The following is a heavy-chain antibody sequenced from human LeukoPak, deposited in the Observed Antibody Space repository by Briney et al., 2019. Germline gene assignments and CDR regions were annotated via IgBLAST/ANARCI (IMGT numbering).Heavy chain of an antibody. V-gene: IGHV3-7*01. Sequence: GGSLRLTCVGSGFTFSRYWMSWVRQAPGKGLEWVANIKQDGSEKYYVDSVKGRFTISRDNAKNSLYLQMNSLRAEDTAVYYCARDIKLLWFGELFDYWGQGTLVTVSS. CDR1: GFTFSRYW. CDR3: ARDIKLLWFGELFDY. J-gene: IGHJ4*02. D-gene: IGHD3-10*01. CDR2: IKQDGSEK.